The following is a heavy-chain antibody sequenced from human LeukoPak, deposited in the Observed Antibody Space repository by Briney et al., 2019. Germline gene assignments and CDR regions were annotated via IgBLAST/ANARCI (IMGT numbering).Heavy chain of an antibody. CDR1: GGSISSGDYS. Sequence: SQTLSLTCTVSGGSISSGDYSWSWIRQPPGKGLEWIGYIYYSGSTYYNPSLKSRVTISVDTSKNQFSLKLSSVTAADTAVYYCAREKADWRAGVGAFDPWGQGTLVTVSS. CDR3: AREKADWRAGVGAFDP. CDR2: IYYSGST. J-gene: IGHJ5*02. D-gene: IGHD3/OR15-3a*01. V-gene: IGHV4-30-4*01.